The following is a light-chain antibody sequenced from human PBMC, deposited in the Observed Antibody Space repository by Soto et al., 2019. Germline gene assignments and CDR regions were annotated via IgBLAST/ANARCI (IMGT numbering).Light chain of an antibody. Sequence: IHMARSPCTLCACVRDRVTITCLASQRDDRWLAWYQQKPGQAPKLLISDASTLESGVPSRFSGSGSVTEFTLTITSLQPDDFATCYCQQYKDYTYTYGQGTKVDVK. CDR3: QQYKDYTYT. J-gene: IGKJ1*01. CDR1: QRDDRW. V-gene: IGKV1-5*01. CDR2: DAS.